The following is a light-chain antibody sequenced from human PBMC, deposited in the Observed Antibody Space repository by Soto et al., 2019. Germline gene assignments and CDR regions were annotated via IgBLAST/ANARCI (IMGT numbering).Light chain of an antibody. CDR3: QQYNNWPPWT. V-gene: IGKV3-15*01. CDR2: GAS. Sequence: EIVMTQSPATLSVSPGERATLSCRASQSVSSNLAWYQQKPGQAPRLLIYGASTRATGIPARFSGSGSGTEFTLTIRSLQSEDFAVYYCQQYNNWPPWTFGQGNKVEI. J-gene: IGKJ1*01. CDR1: QSVSSN.